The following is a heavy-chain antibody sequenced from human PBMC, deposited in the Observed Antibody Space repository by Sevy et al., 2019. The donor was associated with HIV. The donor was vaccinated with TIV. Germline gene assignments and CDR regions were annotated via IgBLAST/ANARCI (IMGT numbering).Heavy chain of an antibody. D-gene: IGHD6-19*01. V-gene: IGHV3-30*03. Sequence: GGSLRLSCATSGLTFSNYPMHWVRQAPGKGLEWVAIISSDGSYQYYADSVEGRFTISRDDSKSTVFLLLNSLRAEDTAVYYCARSSLAVAGSYGLDVWGQGTTVTVSS. J-gene: IGHJ6*02. CDR1: GLTFSNYP. CDR2: ISSDGSYQ. CDR3: ARSSLAVAGSYGLDV.